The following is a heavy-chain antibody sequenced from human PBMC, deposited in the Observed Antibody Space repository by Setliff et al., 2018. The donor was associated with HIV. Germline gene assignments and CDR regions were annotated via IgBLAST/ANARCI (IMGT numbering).Heavy chain of an antibody. CDR1: GGSFSGYS. V-gene: IGHV4-34*10. CDR2: INHSGST. CDR3: ATARRDYYDRGRRSHYYIDV. Sequence: PSETLSLTCAVYGGSFSGYSWGWIRQPPGKGLEWIGEINHSGSTNYNPSLKSRVAMTWDTSISTAYMVLSNLKSEDTAVYYCATARRDYYDRGRRSHYYIDVWGKGTTVTASS. J-gene: IGHJ6*03. D-gene: IGHD3-22*01.